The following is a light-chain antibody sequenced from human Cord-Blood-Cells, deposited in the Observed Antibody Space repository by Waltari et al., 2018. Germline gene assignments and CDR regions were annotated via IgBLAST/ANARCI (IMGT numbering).Light chain of an antibody. Sequence: DIVMTQSPDSLAVSLGERATINCKSSQSVLYSSNNKNDLAWYQQKPGQPPKLLIYCASTPEAGVPYRFSGRGSGTDFTLTLSCLQAKDEAVYYGQQYYSTPYTFGQWTKLEIK. CDR1: QSVLYSSNNKND. V-gene: IGKV4-1*01. CDR2: CAS. J-gene: IGKJ2*01. CDR3: QQYYSTPYT.